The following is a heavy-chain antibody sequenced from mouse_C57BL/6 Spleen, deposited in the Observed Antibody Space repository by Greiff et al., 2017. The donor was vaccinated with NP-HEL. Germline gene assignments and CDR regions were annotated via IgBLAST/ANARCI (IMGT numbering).Heavy chain of an antibody. CDR3: ARNDGNYWFAY. V-gene: IGHV1-82*01. J-gene: IGHJ3*01. D-gene: IGHD2-1*01. CDR1: GYAFSSSW. CDR2: IYPGDGDT. Sequence: QVQLQQSGPELVKPGASVKISCKASGYAFSSSWMNWVKQRPGKGLEWIGRIYPGDGDTNYNGKFKGKATLTADKSSSTAYMQLSGLTSEDSAVYFCARNDGNYWFAYWGQGTLVTVSA.